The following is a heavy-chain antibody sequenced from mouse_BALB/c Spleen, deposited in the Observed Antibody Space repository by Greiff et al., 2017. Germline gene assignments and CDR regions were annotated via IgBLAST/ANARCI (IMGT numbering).Heavy chain of an antibody. CDR1: GFTFNNYY. V-gene: IGHV14-3*02. CDR3: ARSGAY. J-gene: IGHJ3*01. D-gene: IGHD3-1*01. Sequence: VQLQQSGAELVKPGASVKLSCTASGFTFNNYYMHWVKQRPEQGLEWIGRIDPANGTTKYDTKFQGKATITADTSSNTANLQLSSLTSEDTAVYYCARSGAYWGQGTLVTVSA. CDR2: IDPANGTT.